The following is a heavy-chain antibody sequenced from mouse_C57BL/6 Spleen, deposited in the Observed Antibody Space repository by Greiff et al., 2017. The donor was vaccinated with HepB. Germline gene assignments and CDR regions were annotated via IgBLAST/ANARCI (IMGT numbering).Heavy chain of an antibody. CDR1: GYSITSGYY. CDR3: ARDDGYYSAMDY. J-gene: IGHJ4*01. CDR2: ISYDGSN. D-gene: IGHD2-3*01. V-gene: IGHV3-6*01. Sequence: EVHLVESGPGLVKPSQSLSLTCSVTGYSITSGYYWNWIRQFPGNKLEWMGYISYDGSNNYNPSLKNRISITRDTSKNQFFLKLNSVTTEDTATYYCARDDGYYSAMDYWGQGTSVTVSS.